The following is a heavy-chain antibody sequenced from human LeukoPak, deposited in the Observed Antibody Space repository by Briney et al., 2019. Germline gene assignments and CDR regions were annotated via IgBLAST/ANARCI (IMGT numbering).Heavy chain of an antibody. CDR3: ARDGEYCSGTSCPFQH. CDR2: IIPIFGTA. J-gene: IGHJ1*01. V-gene: IGHV1-69*01. Sequence: SVKVSCKASGGTFSSYAISWVRQAPGQGLEWMGGIIPIFGTANYAQKFQGRVTITADESTSTAYMELSSLRSEDTAVYYCARDGEYCSGTSCPFQHWGQGTLVTVSS. CDR1: GGTFSSYA. D-gene: IGHD2-2*01.